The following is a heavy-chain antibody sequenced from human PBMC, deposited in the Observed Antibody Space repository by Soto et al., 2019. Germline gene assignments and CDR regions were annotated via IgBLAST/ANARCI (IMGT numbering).Heavy chain of an antibody. J-gene: IGHJ6*02. V-gene: IGHV1-69*13. Sequence: SVKVSCKASGDTFSSYAISWVRQAPGQGLEWMGGIIPIFGTANYAQKFQGRVTITADESTSTAYMELSSLRSEDTAVYYCARGRRGVAVAHASYYYYGMDAWGQGTTVTVSS. CDR1: GDTFSSYA. CDR2: IIPIFGTA. CDR3: ARGRRGVAVAHASYYYYGMDA. D-gene: IGHD6-19*01.